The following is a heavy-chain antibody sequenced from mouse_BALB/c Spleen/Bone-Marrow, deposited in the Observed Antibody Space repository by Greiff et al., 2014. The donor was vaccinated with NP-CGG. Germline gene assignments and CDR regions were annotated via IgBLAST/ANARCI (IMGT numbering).Heavy chain of an antibody. CDR1: GFNIKDYY. CDR2: IDPENGDT. V-gene: IGHV14-4*02. J-gene: IGHJ4*01. CDR3: SDGNFYALDY. Sequence: VQLQQSWAELVRSGASVKLSCTASGFNIKDYYIHWVKPRPEQGLEWIGWIDPENGDTEYAPKFQGKATMTADTSSNTAYLQLSSLTSVDTAVYYCSDGNFYALDYGGQGTSVTVSS. D-gene: IGHD2-1*01.